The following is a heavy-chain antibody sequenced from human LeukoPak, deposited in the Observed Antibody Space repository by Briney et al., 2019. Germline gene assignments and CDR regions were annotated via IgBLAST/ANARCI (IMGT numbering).Heavy chain of an antibody. J-gene: IGHJ3*02. D-gene: IGHD5-18*01. CDR1: GFTFSSYW. CDR3: AREEGYSYGPGAFDI. CDR2: IKQDGSEK. Sequence: GGSLRLSCAASGFTFSSYWMSWVRQAPGKGLEWVANIKQDGSEKYYVDSVKGRFTISRDNAENSLYLQMNSLRAEDTAVYYCAREEGYSYGPGAFDIWGQGTMVTVSS. V-gene: IGHV3-7*01.